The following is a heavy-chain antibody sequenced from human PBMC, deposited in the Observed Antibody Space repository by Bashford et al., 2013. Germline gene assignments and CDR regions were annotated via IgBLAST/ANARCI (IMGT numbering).Heavy chain of an antibody. V-gene: IGHV5-51*01. Sequence: GESLKISCKGSGYSFTNYWIGWVRQMPGKGLEWMGVIYPGNSDARYSPSFQGQVTISADKSTNTAYLHWRSLKASDSAIYYCARHVLHCSDGVCYSYWFDAWGQGTLVTVSS. CDR1: GYSFTNYW. CDR2: IYPGNSDA. J-gene: IGHJ5*02. D-gene: IGHD2-15*01. CDR3: ARHVLHCSDGVCYSYWFDA.